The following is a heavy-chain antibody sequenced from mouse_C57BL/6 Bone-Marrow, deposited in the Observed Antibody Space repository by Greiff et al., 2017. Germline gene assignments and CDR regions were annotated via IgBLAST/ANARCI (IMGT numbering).Heavy chain of an antibody. CDR2: IHPNSGST. D-gene: IGHD1-1*01. V-gene: IGHV1-64*01. J-gene: IGHJ3*01. CDR1: GYTFTSYW. Sequence: QVQLQQPGAELVKPGASVKLSCKASGYTFTSYWMHWVKQRPGQGLEWIGMIHPNSGSTNYNEKFKSKATLTVDKSSSIAYMQLSSLTSEDSAVYYCARYYPYRGAYWGQGTLVTVSA. CDR3: ARYYPYRGAY.